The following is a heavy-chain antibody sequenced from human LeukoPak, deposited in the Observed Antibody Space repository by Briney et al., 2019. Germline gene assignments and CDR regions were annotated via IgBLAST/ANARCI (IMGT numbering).Heavy chain of an antibody. CDR2: ISDSGGST. Sequence: PGGTLRLSCAASGFTFSSYGMSWVRQAPGEGLEWVSAISDSGGSTYYTDSVKGRFTISRDNAKNSLYLQMSSLRVEDTAVYYCARDPRGITALVDYFDYWGQGTLVTVSS. CDR3: ARDPRGITALVDYFDY. CDR1: GFTFSSYG. V-gene: IGHV3-23*01. D-gene: IGHD5-18*01. J-gene: IGHJ4*02.